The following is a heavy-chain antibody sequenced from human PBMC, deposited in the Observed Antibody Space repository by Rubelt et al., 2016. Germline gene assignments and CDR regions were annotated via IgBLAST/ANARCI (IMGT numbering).Heavy chain of an antibody. CDR3: ARDTRYSSSSNFDY. Sequence: QVQLVQSGAEVKKPGSSVKVSCKASGGTFSSYAISWVRQAPGQGLEWMGGIIPIFGTANYAQKLQGRVTMTTDTSTSTAYMELRSLRSDDTAVYYCARDTRYSSSSNFDYWGQGTLVTVSS. CDR1: GGTFSSYA. J-gene: IGHJ4*02. V-gene: IGHV1-69*06. D-gene: IGHD6-13*01. CDR2: IIPIFGTA.